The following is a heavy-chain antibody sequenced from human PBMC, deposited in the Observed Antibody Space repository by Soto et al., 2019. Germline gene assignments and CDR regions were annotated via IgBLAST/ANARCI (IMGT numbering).Heavy chain of an antibody. J-gene: IGHJ4*02. CDR1: GGSISSSSYY. CDR2: IYYSGST. V-gene: IGHV4-39*01. CDR3: ARWIVVVISSFDY. Sequence: SETLSLTCTVSGGSISSSSYYWGWIRQPPGKGLEWIGSIYYSGSTYYNPSLKSRVTISVDTSKNQFSLKLSSVTAADTAVYYCARWIVVVISSFDYWRQGTLATVSS. D-gene: IGHD3-22*01.